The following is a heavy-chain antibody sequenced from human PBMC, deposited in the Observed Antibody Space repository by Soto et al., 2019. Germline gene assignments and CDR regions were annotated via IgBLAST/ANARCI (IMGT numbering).Heavy chain of an antibody. CDR1: GFTFSSYS. J-gene: IGHJ3*02. V-gene: IGHV3-48*02. Sequence: GGSLRLSCAASGFTFSSYSMNWVRQAPGKGLEWVSYISSSSSTIYYADSVKGRFTISRDNAKNSLYLQMNSLRDEDTAVYYCARDRTAAGRGCAFDIWGQGTMVTVSS. CDR2: ISSSSSTI. CDR3: ARDRTAAGRGCAFDI. D-gene: IGHD6-13*01.